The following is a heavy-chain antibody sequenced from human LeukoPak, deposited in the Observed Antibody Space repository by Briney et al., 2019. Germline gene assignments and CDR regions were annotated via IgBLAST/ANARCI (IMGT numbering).Heavy chain of an antibody. V-gene: IGHV3-49*04. CDR3: TRDLGYSSSSFGMDV. J-gene: IGHJ6*02. CDR1: GFTFGDYA. Sequence: GGSLRLSCTASGFTFGDYAMSWVRQAPGKGLEWVGFIRSKAYGGTTEYAASVKGRFTISRDDSKSIAYLQMNSLKTEDTAVYYCTRDLGYSSSSFGMDVWGQGTTATVSS. CDR2: IRSKAYGGTT. D-gene: IGHD6-6*01.